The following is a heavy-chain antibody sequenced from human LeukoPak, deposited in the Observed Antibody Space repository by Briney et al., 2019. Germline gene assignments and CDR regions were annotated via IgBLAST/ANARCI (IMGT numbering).Heavy chain of an antibody. CDR1: GYTFTGYY. CDR2: IIPIFGTA. Sequence: VASVKVSCKASGYTFTGYYMHWVRQAPGQGLEWMGGIIPIFGTANYAQKFQGRVTITADESTSTAYMELSSLRFEDTAVYYCARAYPYYGGNPAQLPGPGPFYYYYYGMDVWGQGTTVTVSS. D-gene: IGHD4-23*01. V-gene: IGHV1-69*13. J-gene: IGHJ6*02. CDR3: ARAYPYYGGNPAQLPGPGPFYYYYYGMDV.